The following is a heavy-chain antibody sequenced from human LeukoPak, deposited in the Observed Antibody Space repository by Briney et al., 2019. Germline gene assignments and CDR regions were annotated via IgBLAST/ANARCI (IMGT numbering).Heavy chain of an antibody. D-gene: IGHD6-19*01. Sequence: SVKVSCKASGGTFSSYAISWVRQAPGQGLEWVGRIFPIFGTANYAQKFQGRVTTTTDESTSTAYMELSSLRSEDTAVYYCARDRIAVAGKPFDYWGQGTLVTVSS. V-gene: IGHV1-69*05. CDR2: IFPIFGTA. CDR3: ARDRIAVAGKPFDY. CDR1: GGTFSSYA. J-gene: IGHJ4*02.